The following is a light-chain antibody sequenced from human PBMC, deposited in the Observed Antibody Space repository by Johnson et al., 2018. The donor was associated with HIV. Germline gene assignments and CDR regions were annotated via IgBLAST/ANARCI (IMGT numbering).Light chain of an antibody. Sequence: QSLLTQPPSVSAAPGQKVTISCSGSSSNIGRNYVSWYQQLPGTAPKLLIYDNNKRPSGIPDRFSGSKSGTSATLGITGLQTGDEADYYCGTWDSSLSAGVFGTGTKVTVL. V-gene: IGLV1-51*01. CDR1: SSNIGRNY. CDR2: DNN. J-gene: IGLJ1*01. CDR3: GTWDSSLSAGV.